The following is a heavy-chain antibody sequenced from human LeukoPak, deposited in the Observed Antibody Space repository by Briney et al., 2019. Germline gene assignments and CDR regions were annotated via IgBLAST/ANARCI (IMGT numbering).Heavy chain of an antibody. J-gene: IGHJ4*02. CDR1: GYSISGGYY. CDR2: LSHTGSS. V-gene: IGHV4-38-2*02. D-gene: IGHD1-26*01. CDR3: ARDTAGATSFDY. Sequence: SETLSLTCSVSGYSISGGYYWGWVRQSPGSGLEWIGSLSHTGSSFYNPSLKSRVTISLDTSKNHFSLTLSSVTAADTAVYYCARDTAGATSFDYWGQGTLVTVSS.